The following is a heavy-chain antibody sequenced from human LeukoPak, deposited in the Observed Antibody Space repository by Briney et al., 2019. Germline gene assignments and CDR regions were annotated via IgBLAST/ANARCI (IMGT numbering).Heavy chain of an antibody. CDR3: AGSRYYYDSSGRHDAFDI. V-gene: IGHV1-46*01. J-gene: IGHJ3*02. CDR2: INPSGGST. CDR1: GYTFTSYG. Sequence: VKVSCKASGYTFTSYGISWVRQAPGQGLEWMGIINPSGGSTSYAQKFQGRVTMTRDTSTSTVYMELSSLRSEDTAVYYCAGSRYYYDSSGRHDAFDIWGQGTMVTVSS. D-gene: IGHD3-22*01.